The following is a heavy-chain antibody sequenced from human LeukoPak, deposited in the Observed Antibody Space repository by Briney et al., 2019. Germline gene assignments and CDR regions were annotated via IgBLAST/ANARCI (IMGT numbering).Heavy chain of an antibody. D-gene: IGHD3-22*01. CDR2: IWHDGSHK. CDR3: ARDGSSGYLHFDY. Sequence: GGSLRLSCAASGFTFSSYSMHWVRQAPGKGLEWVAVIWHDGSHKYYSDPVKGRFTISRDNSKNTLYLQMNSLRVEDTAVYYCARDGSSGYLHFDYWGQGTLVTVSS. CDR1: GFTFSSYS. V-gene: IGHV3-33*08. J-gene: IGHJ4*02.